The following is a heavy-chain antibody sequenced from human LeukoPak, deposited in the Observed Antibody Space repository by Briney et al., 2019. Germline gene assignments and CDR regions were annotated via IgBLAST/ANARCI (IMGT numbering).Heavy chain of an antibody. CDR3: ARAHYYGSGSYYRLDY. D-gene: IGHD3-10*01. J-gene: IGHJ4*02. CDR1: GGSISSGDYY. V-gene: IGHV4-30-4*08. CDR2: IYYSGST. Sequence: SQTLSLTCTVSGGSISSGDYYWSWIRQPPGKGLEWIGYIYYSGSTYYNPSLKSRVTISVDTSKNQFSLKLSSVTAADTAVYYCARAHYYGSGSYYRLDYWGQGTLVTVSS.